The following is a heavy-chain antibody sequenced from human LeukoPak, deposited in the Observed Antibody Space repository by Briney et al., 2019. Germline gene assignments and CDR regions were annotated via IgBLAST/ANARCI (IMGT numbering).Heavy chain of an antibody. CDR1: GYTFTGYY. D-gene: IGHD3-22*01. V-gene: IGHV1-2*02. J-gene: IGHJ4*02. CDR3: ARSQIVVAGEPLYYFDY. Sequence: ASVKVSCKASGYTFTGYYMHWVRQAPGQGREWMGWINPNSGGTNYAQKFQGRVTMTRDTAISTAYMELSRLRSDDTAVYYCARSQIVVAGEPLYYFDYWGQGTLVTVSS. CDR2: INPNSGGT.